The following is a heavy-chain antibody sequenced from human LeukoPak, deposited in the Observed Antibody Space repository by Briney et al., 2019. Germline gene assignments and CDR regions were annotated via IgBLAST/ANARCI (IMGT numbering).Heavy chain of an antibody. CDR2: IIPIFGTA. CDR3: ARDYYDSSGKDDY. V-gene: IGHV1-69*05. CDR1: GGTFSSYA. J-gene: IGHJ4*02. D-gene: IGHD3-22*01. Sequence: ASVKVSCKASGGTFSSYAISWVRQAPGQVLEWMGGIIPIFGTANYAQKFQGRVTITTDESTSTAYMELSSLRSEDTAVYYCARDYYDSSGKDDYWGQGTLVTVSS.